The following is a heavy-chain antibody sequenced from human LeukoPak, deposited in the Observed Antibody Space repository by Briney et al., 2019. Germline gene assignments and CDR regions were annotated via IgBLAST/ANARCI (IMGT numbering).Heavy chain of an antibody. J-gene: IGHJ4*02. CDR1: GITVSANY. V-gene: IGHV3-66*01. CDR2: ISSGGST. CDR3: ARGWSSSFYFGY. D-gene: IGHD6-6*01. Sequence: GGSLRLSCAASGITVSANYWNWVRQAPGKGLEWVSVISSGGSTSYADSVKGRFTISRDNSKNTLYLQMNSLRAEDTAVYHCARGWSSSFYFGYWGQGTLVTVSS.